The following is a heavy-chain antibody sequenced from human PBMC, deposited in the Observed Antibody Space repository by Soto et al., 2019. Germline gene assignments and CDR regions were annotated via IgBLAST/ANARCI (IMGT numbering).Heavy chain of an antibody. D-gene: IGHD6-13*01. Sequence: ASVKVSCKASGYTFTSYGISWVRQAPGQGLEWMGWISAYNGNTNYAQKLQGRVTMTTDTSTSTAYMELRSLRSDDTAVYYCARGKPGIAAAGQDAFDIWGQGTMVTVSS. J-gene: IGHJ3*02. CDR3: ARGKPGIAAAGQDAFDI. V-gene: IGHV1-18*01. CDR2: ISAYNGNT. CDR1: GYTFTSYG.